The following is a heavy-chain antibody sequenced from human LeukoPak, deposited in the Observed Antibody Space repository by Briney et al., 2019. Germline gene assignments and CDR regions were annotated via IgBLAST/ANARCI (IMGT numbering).Heavy chain of an antibody. Sequence: GGSLRLSCAASGFTVSSNYMSWVRQAPGKGLEWVSVIYSGGSTYYADSVKGRFTISRDNSKNTLYLQMNSLRAEDTAVYYCAKDSYYDLWSGQYYFDYWGQGTLVTVSS. CDR1: GFTVSSNY. J-gene: IGHJ4*02. D-gene: IGHD3-3*01. CDR2: IYSGGST. V-gene: IGHV3-53*01. CDR3: AKDSYYDLWSGQYYFDY.